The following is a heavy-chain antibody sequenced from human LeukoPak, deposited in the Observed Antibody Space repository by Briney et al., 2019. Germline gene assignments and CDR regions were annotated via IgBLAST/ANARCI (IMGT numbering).Heavy chain of an antibody. CDR3: AKDVVGATDY. CDR2: IWYDGSSQ. D-gene: IGHD1-26*01. Sequence: PGGSLRLSCAASGFTFSSYGVHWVRQAPGKGLEWAAFIWYDGSSQYADSVKGRFTISRDNSKSTLYLQMNSLRAEGTAVYYCAKDVVGATDYWGQGTLVTVSS. J-gene: IGHJ4*02. V-gene: IGHV3-30*02. CDR1: GFTFSSYG.